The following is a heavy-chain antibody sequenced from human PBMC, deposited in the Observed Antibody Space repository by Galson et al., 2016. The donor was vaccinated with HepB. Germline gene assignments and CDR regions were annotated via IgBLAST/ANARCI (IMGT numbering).Heavy chain of an antibody. CDR3: ARDERNNCGGDTCYPM. CDR1: GGSFSDFC. CDR2: FSHSGSA. V-gene: IGHV4-34*01. J-gene: IGHJ4*02. D-gene: IGHD2-21*01. Sequence: ETLSLTCVVYGGSFSDFCWTWIRQPPGKGLEWIGSFSHSGSASYSPSLKSRVTISVDTSQNRFSLKLTSVTAGDTAVYYCARDERNNCGGDTCYPMWGQGTLVSVSS.